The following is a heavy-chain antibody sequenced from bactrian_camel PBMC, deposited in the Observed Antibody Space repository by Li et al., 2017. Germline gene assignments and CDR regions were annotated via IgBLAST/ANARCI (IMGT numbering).Heavy chain of an antibody. D-gene: IGHD2*01. CDR3: VADGGDVTPVHSLLAVAYNN. Sequence: HVQLVESGGGVVQAGGSLRMSCAASGAINSAYCMGWFRQAPGKEREWVAIIGFDNDHAHYPHYADSVKGRFTISRDNAKNTVYLQMNSLKPEDTGMYYCVADGGDVTPVHSLLAVAYNNWGPGTQVTVS. CDR1: GAINSAYC. CDR2: IGFDNDHAH. J-gene: IGHJ4*01. V-gene: IGHV3S53*01.